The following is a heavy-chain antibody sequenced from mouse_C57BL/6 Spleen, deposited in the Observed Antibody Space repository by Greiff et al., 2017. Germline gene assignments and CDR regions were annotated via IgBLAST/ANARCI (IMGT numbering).Heavy chain of an antibody. CDR3: ARDYGSSYGYFDV. V-gene: IGHV1-85*01. J-gene: IGHJ1*03. CDR1: GYTFTSYD. CDR2: IYPRGGST. Sequence: VQLQQSGPELVKPGASVKLSCKASGYTFTSYDINWVKQRPGQGLEWIGWIYPRGGSTKYNEKFKGKATLTVDTSSSTAYMELHSRTSEDSAVYFCARDYGSSYGYFDVWGTGTTVTVSS. D-gene: IGHD1-1*01.